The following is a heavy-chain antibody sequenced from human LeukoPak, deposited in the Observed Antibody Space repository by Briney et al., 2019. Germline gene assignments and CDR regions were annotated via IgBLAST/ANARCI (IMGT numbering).Heavy chain of an antibody. V-gene: IGHV4-34*01. CDR2: INHSGST. Sequence: KPSETLSLTCAVYGGSFSGYHWSWIRQPPGKGLEWIGEINHSGSTNYNPSLKSRVTISVDTSKNQFSLKLSSVTAADTAVYYCARGWGYYGSGSRTTLWFDPWGQGTLVTVSS. D-gene: IGHD3-10*01. J-gene: IGHJ5*02. CDR1: GGSFSGYH. CDR3: ARGWGYYGSGSRTTLWFDP.